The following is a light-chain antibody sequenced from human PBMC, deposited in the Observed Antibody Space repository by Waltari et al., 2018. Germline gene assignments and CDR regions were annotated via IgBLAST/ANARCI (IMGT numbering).Light chain of an antibody. CDR3: QQYNSYST. Sequence: DVQMTQYPSTLSASVGDRVTTTCRASQSVSVWLALYQQKPGKAPNLLIYAASSLESGGPSRFSGSGSGTEFTLTISGLQPDDFATYYCQQYNSYSTFGQGTKVEIK. CDR1: QSVSVW. CDR2: AAS. J-gene: IGKJ1*01. V-gene: IGKV1-5*03.